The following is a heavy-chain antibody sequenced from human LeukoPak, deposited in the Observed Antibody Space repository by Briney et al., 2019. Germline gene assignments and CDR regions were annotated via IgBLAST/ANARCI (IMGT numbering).Heavy chain of an antibody. CDR3: ATVSVAAAGWIQYFQH. CDR1: GYTLTELS. Sequence: ASVKVSCKVSGYTLTELSMHWVRQAPGKGLEWMGGFDPEDGETIYAQKFQGRVTMTEDTSTDTAYMELSSLTSEDTAVYYCATVSVAAAGWIQYFQHWGQGTLVTVSS. CDR2: FDPEDGET. D-gene: IGHD6-13*01. V-gene: IGHV1-24*01. J-gene: IGHJ1*01.